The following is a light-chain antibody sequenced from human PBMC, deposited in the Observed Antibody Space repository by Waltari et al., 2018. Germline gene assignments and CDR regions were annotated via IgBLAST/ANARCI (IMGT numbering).Light chain of an antibody. V-gene: IGKV3-20*01. CDR1: QSVSRF. CDR2: AAS. Sequence: EIVLTQSPGTLSLSPGERATLSCRASQSVSRFLAWYQQKPGQAPRLLIYAASNRAAGIPDRFSGSWSGTDFSLTISRLELEDFAVYYCQHHVRLPATFGQGTKVEIK. CDR3: QHHVRLPAT. J-gene: IGKJ1*01.